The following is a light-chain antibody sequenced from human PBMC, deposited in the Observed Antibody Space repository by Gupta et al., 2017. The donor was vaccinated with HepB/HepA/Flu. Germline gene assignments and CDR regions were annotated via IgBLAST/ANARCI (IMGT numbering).Light chain of an antibody. CDR1: QSISSY. Sequence: DIQVPQSPSSLSASVGDRVTITCRASQSISSYLNWYQQKPGKAPKLLIYAASSLQSGVPSRFSGSGSGTDFTLTNSSLQPEDVATYYGQQSYSTPLCSFGQGTKLEIK. V-gene: IGKV1-39*01. CDR2: AAS. CDR3: QQSYSTPLCS. J-gene: IGKJ2*04.